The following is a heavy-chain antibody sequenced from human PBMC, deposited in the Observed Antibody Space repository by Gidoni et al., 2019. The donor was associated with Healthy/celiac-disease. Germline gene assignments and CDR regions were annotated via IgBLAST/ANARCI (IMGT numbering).Heavy chain of an antibody. D-gene: IGHD3-22*01. J-gene: IGHJ4*02. CDR2: IIPILGIA. CDR1: GGTFSSYT. CDR3: ASSAYYYDSSGYYRLDY. Sequence: QVQLVQSGAEVTTPGSSVKVSCKASGGTFSSYTISWVRQAPGQGLEWMGRIIPILGIANYAQKFQGRVTITADKSTSTAYMELSSLRSEDTAVYYCASSAYYYDSSGYYRLDYWGQGTLVTVSS. V-gene: IGHV1-69*02.